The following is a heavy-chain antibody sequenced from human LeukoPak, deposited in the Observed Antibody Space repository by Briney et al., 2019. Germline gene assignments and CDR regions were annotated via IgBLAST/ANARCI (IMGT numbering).Heavy chain of an antibody. D-gene: IGHD1-1*01. Sequence: ASVKGSCKASGDTFTSYDIHWVRQATGQGLEWMGRMNPNNVNTGDAQKFQGRVTMTRAPSISTAYMELSSLRSEGTGVYFCARALAGTAELDVWGKGTPVTVSS. CDR2: MNPNNVNT. J-gene: IGHJ6*04. V-gene: IGHV1-8*01. CDR1: GDTFTSYD. CDR3: ARALAGTAELDV.